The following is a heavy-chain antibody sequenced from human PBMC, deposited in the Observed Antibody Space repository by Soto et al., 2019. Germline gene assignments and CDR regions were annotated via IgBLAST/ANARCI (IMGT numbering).Heavy chain of an antibody. CDR3: AHRPSYCSGGSCYSGFDS. D-gene: IGHD2-15*01. CDR2: IYWDDDK. Sequence: QITLKESGPTLVKPTQTLTLTCTFSGFSLSTSGVGVGWIRQPPGKALEWLALIYWDDDKRYSPSLKSRLTITKDPSKNQVVLTMTNMDPVDTATYYCAHRPSYCSGGSCYSGFDSGGQGTLVTVSS. CDR1: GFSLSTSGVG. J-gene: IGHJ4*02. V-gene: IGHV2-5*02.